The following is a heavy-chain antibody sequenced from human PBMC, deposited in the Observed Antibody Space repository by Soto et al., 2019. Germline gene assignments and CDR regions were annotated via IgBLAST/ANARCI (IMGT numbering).Heavy chain of an antibody. J-gene: IGHJ6*02. D-gene: IGHD1-26*01. V-gene: IGHV4-30-4*01. CDR3: ARERRESGELGVDYYYYYGMDV. CDR1: GGSSSSGDCY. CDR2: IYYSGST. Sequence: PSETLSLTCTVSGGSSSSGDCYWSRIRQPPGKGLEWIGYIYYSGSTYYNPSLKSRVTISVDTSKNQFSLKLSSVTAADTAVYYCARERRESGELGVDYYYYYGMDVWGQGTTVTVSS.